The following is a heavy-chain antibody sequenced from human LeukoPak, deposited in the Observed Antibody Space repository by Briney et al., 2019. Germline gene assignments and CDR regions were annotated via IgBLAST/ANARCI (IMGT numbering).Heavy chain of an antibody. D-gene: IGHD4-17*01. CDR2: INPTSGYT. CDR3: ARNAYGVQTPSDV. Sequence: PGGSLRLSCAASGFTFSDYYMSWIRQAPGKGLEWLSYINPTSGYTPYADSVRGRFTISRDNAKNSLYLQMNSLRAEDTAVYYCARNAYGVQTPSDVWGQGTTVTVSS. V-gene: IGHV3-11*03. CDR1: GFTFSDYY. J-gene: IGHJ6*02.